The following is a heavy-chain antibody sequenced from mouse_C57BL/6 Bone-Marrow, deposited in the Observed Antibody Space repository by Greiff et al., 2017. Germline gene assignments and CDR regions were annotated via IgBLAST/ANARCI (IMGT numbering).Heavy chain of an antibody. D-gene: IGHD2-1*01. CDR3: ALYYGNWRAMDY. Sequence: EVTLVESGGDLVKPGGSLKLSCAASGFTFSSYGMSWVRQTPDNRLEWVATLSSAGSYTYDPDSVKGRITISRDNAKNTLYLQMSSLKSEDTAMYYCALYYGNWRAMDYWGQGTSVTVSS. J-gene: IGHJ4*01. V-gene: IGHV5-6*02. CDR2: LSSAGSYT. CDR1: GFTFSSYG.